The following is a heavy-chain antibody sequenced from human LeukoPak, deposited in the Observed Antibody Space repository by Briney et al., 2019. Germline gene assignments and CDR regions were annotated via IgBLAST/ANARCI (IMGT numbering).Heavy chain of an antibody. CDR2: IRYDGSNN. V-gene: IGHV3-30*02. D-gene: IGHD3-3*01. J-gene: IGHJ4*02. CDR1: GFTFSSYW. Sequence: PGGFLRLSCAASGFTFSSYWMSWVRQAPGKGLEWVAFIRYDGSNNYYADSVKGRFTISRDNSKNSLFLQMNSLRAEDTAVYYCAKDGGMRSDFDYWGQGTLVTVSS. CDR3: AKDGGMRSDFDY.